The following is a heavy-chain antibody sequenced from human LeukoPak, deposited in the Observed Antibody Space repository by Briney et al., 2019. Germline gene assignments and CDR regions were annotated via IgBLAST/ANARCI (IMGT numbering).Heavy chain of an antibody. V-gene: IGHV1-46*01. CDR1: GYTFTSYY. D-gene: IGHD3-22*01. CDR2: INPSGGST. CDR3: ARERVLSTSFYDSTAYLYFDY. Sequence: ASVKVSCKASGYTFTSYYMHWVRQAPGQGLEWMGIINPSGGSTSYAQKFQGRVTMTSDTSISTAYMDLSRLRSDDTAVYYCARERVLSTSFYDSTAYLYFDYWGQGTLVTVSS. J-gene: IGHJ4*02.